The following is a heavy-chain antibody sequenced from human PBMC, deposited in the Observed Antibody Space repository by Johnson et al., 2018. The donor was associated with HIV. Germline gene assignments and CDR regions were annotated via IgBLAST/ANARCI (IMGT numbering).Heavy chain of an antibody. J-gene: IGHJ3*02. D-gene: IGHD6-13*01. V-gene: IGHV3-7*01. CDR3: ARVNGITAIRAEWDAFDI. Sequence: VQLVESGGGLVQPGGSLRLSCAASGFTFDDYGMSWVRRAPGKGLEWVANIKQDGSENYYVDSVKGRFTISRDNAKNSLYLQMNSLRAEDTAVYYCARVNGITAIRAEWDAFDIWGQGTMVTVSS. CDR2: IKQDGSEN. CDR1: GFTFDDYG.